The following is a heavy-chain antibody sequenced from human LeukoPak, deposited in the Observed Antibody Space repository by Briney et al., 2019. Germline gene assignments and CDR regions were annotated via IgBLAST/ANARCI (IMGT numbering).Heavy chain of an antibody. CDR3: ARGYYYDSSGPIDY. V-gene: IGHV3-30-3*01. CDR2: ISYDGSNK. Sequence: HPRRSLRLSCAASGFTFSSYAMHWVRQAPGKGLEWVAVISYDGSNKYYADSVKGRFTISRDNSKNTLYLQMNSLRAEDTAVYYCARGYYYDSSGPIDYWGQGTLVTVSS. D-gene: IGHD3-22*01. CDR1: GFTFSSYA. J-gene: IGHJ4*02.